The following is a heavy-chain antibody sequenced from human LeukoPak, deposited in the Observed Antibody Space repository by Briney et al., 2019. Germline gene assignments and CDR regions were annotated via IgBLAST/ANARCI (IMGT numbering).Heavy chain of an antibody. CDR2: IIPIFGTA. D-gene: IGHD3-9*01. J-gene: IGHJ5*02. CDR1: GGTFSSYA. CDR3: ARSPYYDILTGPNWFDP. V-gene: IGHV1-69*13. Sequence: SVKVSCEASGGTFSSYAISWVRQAPGQGLEWMGGIIPIFGTANYAQKFQGRVTITADESTSTAYMELSSLRSEDTAVYYCARSPYYDILTGPNWFDPWGQGTLVTVSS.